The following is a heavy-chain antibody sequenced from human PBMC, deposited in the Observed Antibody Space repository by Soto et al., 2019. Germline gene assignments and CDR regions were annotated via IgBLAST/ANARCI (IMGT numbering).Heavy chain of an antibody. D-gene: IGHD2-2*01. CDR1: GSSISSGDHY. J-gene: IGHJ4*02. CDR2: IYHTGST. CDR3: ARAVIPAAPYAY. V-gene: IGHV4-30-4*01. Sequence: QVQLQESGPGLVKPSLTLSLTCTVSGSSISSGDHYWSWIRQPPGKGLEWIGYIYHTGSTYFNPSLKSRISMSVDTSKNQIYLNVTSVTAADAAVYFCARAVIPAAPYAYWGQGTLVTVS.